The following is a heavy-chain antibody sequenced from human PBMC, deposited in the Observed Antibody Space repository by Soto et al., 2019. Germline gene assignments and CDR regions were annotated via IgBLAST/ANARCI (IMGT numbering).Heavy chain of an antibody. CDR3: SRREIQGPIDK. J-gene: IGHJ4*02. CDR2: IYDSGTT. D-gene: IGHD1-26*01. CDR1: GYSISSSNW. V-gene: IGHV4-28*01. Sequence: QVQLQESGPGLVKPPDTLSLTCAGSGYSISSSNWWGWIRQPPGKGLEWIGYIYDSGTTYYNPSPMSRVTMSVDTSKNQFSLMQTSVTAVDTAVYYCSRREIQGPIDKWGQGTLVTVSS.